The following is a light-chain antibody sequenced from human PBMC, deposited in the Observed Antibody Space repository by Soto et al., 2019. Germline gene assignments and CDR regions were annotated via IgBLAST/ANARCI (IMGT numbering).Light chain of an antibody. J-gene: IGKJ1*01. CDR2: AAS. Sequence: AIRMTQPPSSLSASTGDRVTITCRASQGISSYLAWYQQKPGKAPKLLIYAASTLQSGVPSRFSGSGSGTDFTLTISCLQSEDFATYYCQQYYSSRTFGQGTKVEIK. V-gene: IGKV1-8*01. CDR1: QGISSY. CDR3: QQYYSSRT.